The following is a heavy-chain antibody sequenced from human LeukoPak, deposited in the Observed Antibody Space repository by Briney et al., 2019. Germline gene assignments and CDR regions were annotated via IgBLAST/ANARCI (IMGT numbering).Heavy chain of an antibody. CDR3: ARGGAVAEYYGMDV. V-gene: IGHV4-30-2*01. CDR2: IYLSGYT. Sequence: SETLSLTCALSGGSFSSGDYSWSWIRQPPGKGLELIAYIYLSGYTYFNPSLKNRVTISIDRAKNQFSLNVTSVTAADTAVYYCARGGAVAEYYGMDVWGQGTTVTVSS. D-gene: IGHD6-19*01. J-gene: IGHJ6*02. CDR1: GGSFSSGDYS.